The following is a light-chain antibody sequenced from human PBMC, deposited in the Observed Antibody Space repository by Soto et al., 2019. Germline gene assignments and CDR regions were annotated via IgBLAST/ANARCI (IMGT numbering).Light chain of an antibody. CDR3: QQYGSSGT. J-gene: IGKJ3*01. CDR2: GAS. CDR1: QSVSSN. Sequence: ELVMTQSPDTLSVSPGERATLSCRASQSVSSNLAWYHQKPGQAPRLQIYGASTRATGIPARFSSSGSGTDFTLTISRLEPEDFAVDYCQQYGSSGTFGPGTKVDIK. V-gene: IGKV3-15*01.